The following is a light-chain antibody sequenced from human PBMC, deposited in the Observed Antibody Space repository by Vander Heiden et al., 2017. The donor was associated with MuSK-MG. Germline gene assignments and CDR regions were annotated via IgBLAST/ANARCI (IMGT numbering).Light chain of an antibody. CDR1: QSVLYSSNNKNY. CDR3: QQDDSTPFT. J-gene: IGKJ3*01. CDR2: WAS. Sequence: DIVMTQSPDSLAVSLGERATINCKSSQSVLYSSNNKNYLAWYQQKPGQPPKLLIYWASTRESGVPDRFSGSGSGTDFTLTISSLQAEDVAVYYCQQDDSTPFTFGPGTKVXIK. V-gene: IGKV4-1*01.